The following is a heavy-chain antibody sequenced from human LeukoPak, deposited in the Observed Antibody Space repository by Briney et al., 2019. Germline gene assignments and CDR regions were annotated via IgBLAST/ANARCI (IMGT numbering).Heavy chain of an antibody. J-gene: IGHJ6*02. D-gene: IGHD6-19*01. CDR3: ATDYQWLRAMDV. Sequence: GGSLRLSCAASGFTFSSYALHWVRQAPGKGLEWVAVMSYDGSNKYYADSVKGRFTISRDNSKNTLYVQMNSLRVEDTAVCYCATDYQWLRAMDVWGQGTTVTVSS. V-gene: IGHV3-30-3*01. CDR1: GFTFSSYA. CDR2: MSYDGSNK.